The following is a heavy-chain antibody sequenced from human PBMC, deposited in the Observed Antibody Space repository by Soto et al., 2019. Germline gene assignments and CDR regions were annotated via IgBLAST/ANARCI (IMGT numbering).Heavy chain of an antibody. V-gene: IGHV4-59*01. Sequence: PSETLSLTCSVSGVPINNFYWSWIRQPPGMGLEWIGYIYSSGSTNYNPSLKSRVTMSLDASKNQLSLKLTSVTAADTAVYYCARDLNLAVAGSLINWFDPWGQGTLVTVSS. J-gene: IGHJ5*02. D-gene: IGHD3-16*01. CDR2: IYSSGST. CDR3: ARDLNLAVAGSLINWFDP. CDR1: GVPINNFY.